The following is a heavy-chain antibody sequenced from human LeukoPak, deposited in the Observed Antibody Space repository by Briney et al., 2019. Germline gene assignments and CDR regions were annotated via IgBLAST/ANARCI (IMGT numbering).Heavy chain of an antibody. CDR1: GFTFSSYS. CDR3: ASLQWELLGILRY. CDR2: ILSDGSKE. Sequence: PGGSLRLSCAASGFTFSSYSMNWVRQAPGKGLEWVAVILSDGSKEFYTDSVKGRFTISRDNSKNTLYLQMNSLRAEDTAVYYCASLQWELLGILRYWGQGTLVTVSS. V-gene: IGHV3-33*08. D-gene: IGHD1-26*01. J-gene: IGHJ4*02.